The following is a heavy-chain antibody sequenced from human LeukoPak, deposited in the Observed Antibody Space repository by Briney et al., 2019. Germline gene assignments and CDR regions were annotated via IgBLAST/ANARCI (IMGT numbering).Heavy chain of an antibody. CDR1: GYTFTGYY. J-gene: IGHJ4*02. V-gene: IGHV1-2*02. Sequence: ASVKVSCKASGYTFTGYYMHWVRQAPGQGLEWMGWINPNSGGTNYAQQFQGRVTMTRDTSISTAYVELSRLRSDDTAVYYCATPRGSSSWYNDFDYWGQGTLVTVSS. CDR2: INPNSGGT. CDR3: ATPRGSSSWYNDFDY. D-gene: IGHD6-13*01.